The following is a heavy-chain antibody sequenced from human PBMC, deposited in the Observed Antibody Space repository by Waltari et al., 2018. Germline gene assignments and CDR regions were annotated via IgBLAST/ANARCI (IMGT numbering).Heavy chain of an antibody. V-gene: IGHV4-59*01. D-gene: IGHD3-3*01. J-gene: IGHJ4*02. CDR3: GRSYDFWSGYPLDD. CDR1: GDATNNYY. CDR2: IAYNGRT. Sequence: VQLQQSRHAVVKRSEIVSRPCAVSGDATNNYYWNWIRQPPGKELEWIGYIAYNGRTNYNPSLKSRVTISVDTSKTQFSLKLTSVTAADTAVYYCGRSYDFWSGYPLDDWGPGSLVTVSS.